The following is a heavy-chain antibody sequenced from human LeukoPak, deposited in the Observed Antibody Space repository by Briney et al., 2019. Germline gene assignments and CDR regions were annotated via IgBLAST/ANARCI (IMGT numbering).Heavy chain of an antibody. CDR3: ARDASITMIPNLGFDF. CDR1: EYTFSNYY. Sequence: ASVKVSCKASEYTFSNYYIHWVRQAPGQGLEWMGIVNPRGGSTVYAQKLQARVTLTRDTSTTTVHMELSSLRSEDTAIYYCARDASITMIPNLGFDFWGQGTLVTVSS. D-gene: IGHD3-22*01. J-gene: IGHJ4*02. V-gene: IGHV1-46*01. CDR2: VNPRGGST.